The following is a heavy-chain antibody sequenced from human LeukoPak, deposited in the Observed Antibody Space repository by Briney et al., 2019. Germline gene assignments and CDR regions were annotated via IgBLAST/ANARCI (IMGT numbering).Heavy chain of an antibody. CDR3: ARLKFYDSTGDSPSHYMDV. CDR2: LYPGVST. CDR1: GGPIYSYY. D-gene: IGHD3-22*01. Sequence: SETLSLACTVSGGPIYSYYWSWIRQSAGKGLEWIGRLYPGVSTDYNPSLKSRVTMSLDTSKKQFAPKLTAVTAADTAVYYCARLKFYDSTGDSPSHYMDVWGKGTTVTVSS. V-gene: IGHV4-4*07. J-gene: IGHJ6*03.